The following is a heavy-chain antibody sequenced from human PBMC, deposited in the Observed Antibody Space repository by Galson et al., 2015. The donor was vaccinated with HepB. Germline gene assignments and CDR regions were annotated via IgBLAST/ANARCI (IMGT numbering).Heavy chain of an antibody. CDR3: AHIEDIVATGNVDY. CDR2: IYWDDDK. V-gene: IGHV2-5*02. J-gene: IGHJ4*02. CDR1: GFSLSTSGVG. D-gene: IGHD5-12*01. Sequence: PALVKPTQTLTLTCTFSGFSLSTSGVGVGWIRQPPGKALEWLALIYWDDDKRYSPSLKSRLTITKDTSKNQVVLTMTNMDPVDTATYYCAHIEDIVATGNVDYWGQGTLVTVSS.